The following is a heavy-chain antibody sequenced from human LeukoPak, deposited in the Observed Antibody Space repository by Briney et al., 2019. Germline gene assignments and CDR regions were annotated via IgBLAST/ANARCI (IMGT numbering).Heavy chain of an antibody. CDR1: GFTFSDHY. CDR3: ARNEGSF. V-gene: IGHV3-11*01. D-gene: IGHD1-26*01. J-gene: IGHJ4*02. CDR2: ISNSGSLK. Sequence: PGGPLRLSCAASGFTFSDHYMSWFRQAPGKGLEWVSYISNSGSLKYYADSVKGRFTISRDNAKNSLYLQMDSLRAEETAVYYCARNEGSFWGQGTLVTVSS.